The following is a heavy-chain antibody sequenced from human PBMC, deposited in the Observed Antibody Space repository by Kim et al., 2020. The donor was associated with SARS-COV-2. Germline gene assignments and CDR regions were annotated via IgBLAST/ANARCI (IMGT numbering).Heavy chain of an antibody. Sequence: ADSVKGRFTIFRDNSKSTLYLQMNSLRAGQTAVYYCAREVYYDSSGYSYWGQGTLGTVS. V-gene: IGHV3-33*01. D-gene: IGHD3-22*01. J-gene: IGHJ4*02. CDR3: AREVYYDSSGYSY.